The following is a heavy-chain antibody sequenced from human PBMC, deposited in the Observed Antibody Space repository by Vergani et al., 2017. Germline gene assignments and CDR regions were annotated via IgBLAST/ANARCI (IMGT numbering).Heavy chain of an antibody. D-gene: IGHD6-13*01. V-gene: IGHV1-69*04. CDR2: IIPILGIV. CDR3: ARGREGSPSLNYYYYYCMDV. Sequence: QVQRVQSGAEVKKPGASVKVSCKASGGTFSSYTISWVRQAPGQGSEWMGRIIPILGIVNYAQKFQGRVTMTADKSTSTAYMELSSLRSDGTAVYYCARGREGSPSLNYYYYYCMDVWGQGTTVTVSS. J-gene: IGHJ6*02. CDR1: GGTFSSYT.